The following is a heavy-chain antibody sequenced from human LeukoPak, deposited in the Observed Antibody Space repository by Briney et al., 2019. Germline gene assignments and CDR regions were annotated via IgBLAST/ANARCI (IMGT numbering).Heavy chain of an antibody. CDR1: GFTFTRHW. J-gene: IGHJ4*02. CDR2: IKTDGTNT. V-gene: IGHV3-74*01. CDR3: GGSEDGYIDY. D-gene: IGHD5-24*01. Sequence: PGGSLRLSCAASGFTFTRHWMHWARQAPGKGLEWVSRIKTDGTNTIYADFVEGRFTISRDNARNTLYLQMSSLRAGDTAVYYCGGSEDGYIDYWGQGTLVTVSS.